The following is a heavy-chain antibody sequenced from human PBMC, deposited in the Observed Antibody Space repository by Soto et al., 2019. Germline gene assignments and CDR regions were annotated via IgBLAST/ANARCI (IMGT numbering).Heavy chain of an antibody. D-gene: IGHD1-1*01. J-gene: IGHJ6*02. CDR3: ARVRRNDASDYYGMDV. V-gene: IGHV3-48*02. CDR1: GLSFRTST. CDR2: ISSESTTI. Sequence: GSLRLSCEASGLSFRTSTMNWVRQAPGKGLEWVSYISSESTTIYYADSVRGRFTISRDNAENALFLQMNSLRDEDTAVYYCARVRRNDASDYYGMDVWGHGTTVTVSS.